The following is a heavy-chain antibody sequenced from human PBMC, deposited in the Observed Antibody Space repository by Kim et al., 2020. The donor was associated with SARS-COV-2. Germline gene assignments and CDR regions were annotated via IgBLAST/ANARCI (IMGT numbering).Heavy chain of an antibody. Sequence: ASVKVSCKASGYTFTSYGISWVRQAPGQGLEWMGWISAYNGNTNYAQKLQGRVTMTTDTSTSTAYMELRSLRSDDTAVYYCARAQPADDGSYYFDYWGQGTLVTVSS. CDR1: GYTFTSYG. J-gene: IGHJ4*02. CDR2: ISAYNGNT. V-gene: IGHV1-18*01. CDR3: ARAQPADDGSYYFDY. D-gene: IGHD1-26*01.